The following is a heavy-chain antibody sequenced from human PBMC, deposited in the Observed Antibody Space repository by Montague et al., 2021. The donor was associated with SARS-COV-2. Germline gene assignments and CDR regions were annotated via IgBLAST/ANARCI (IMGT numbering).Heavy chain of an antibody. J-gene: IGHJ4*02. Sequence: SETLSLTCTVSGGSISSSSYYWGWIRQPPGKGLEWIGCIYYSGSTYYNPSLKSRVTISVDTSKNQFSLKLSSVTAADTAVYYCATITQGYCTNGVCQPPDYWGQGTLVTVSS. CDR1: GGSISSSSYY. CDR3: ATITQGYCTNGVCQPPDY. D-gene: IGHD2-8*01. V-gene: IGHV4-39*01. CDR2: IYYSGST.